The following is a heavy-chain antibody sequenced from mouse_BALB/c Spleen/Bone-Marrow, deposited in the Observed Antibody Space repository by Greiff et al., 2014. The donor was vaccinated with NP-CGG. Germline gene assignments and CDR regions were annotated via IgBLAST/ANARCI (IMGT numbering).Heavy chain of an antibody. CDR1: GFNIKDTY. D-gene: IGHD1-2*01. V-gene: IGHV14-3*02. Sequence: EVKLVESGAELVKPGASVKLSCTASGFNIKDTYIHWVKQRPEKGLEWIGRIDPANGNTKYDPKFQGKATITADTSSNTAYLQLSSLTSEDTAVYYCAEITTAAYYVMDYWGQGTSVTVSS. J-gene: IGHJ4*01. CDR3: AEITTAAYYVMDY. CDR2: IDPANGNT.